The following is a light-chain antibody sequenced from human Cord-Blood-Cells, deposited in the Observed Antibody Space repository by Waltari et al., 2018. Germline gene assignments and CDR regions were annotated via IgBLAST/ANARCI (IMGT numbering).Light chain of an antibody. CDR2: EDN. CDR3: QSYDSSNHVV. V-gene: IGLV6-57*01. J-gene: IGLJ2*01. Sequence: NFMLTQPHSVSESPGKTVTISRTRSSGSIASNYVPWYQQRPGSSPTTVIYEDNQRPSGVPDRFSGSIDSSSNSASLTISGLKTEDEADYYCQSYDSSNHVVFGGGTKLTVL. CDR1: SGSIASNY.